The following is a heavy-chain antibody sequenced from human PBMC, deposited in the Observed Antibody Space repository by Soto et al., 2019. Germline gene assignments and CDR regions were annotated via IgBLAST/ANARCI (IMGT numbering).Heavy chain of an antibody. J-gene: IGHJ4*02. CDR3: ARAVLPATAPWDY. CDR2: IYYSGST. Sequence: PSETLSLTCTVSGGSISGSSYYWGWIRQPPGKGLEWIGSIYYSGSTYYNPSLKSRVTISVDTSKNQFSLKLSSVTAADTAVYYCARAVLPATAPWDYWGQGTLVTVS. V-gene: IGHV4-39*07. CDR1: GGSISGSSYY. D-gene: IGHD2-2*01.